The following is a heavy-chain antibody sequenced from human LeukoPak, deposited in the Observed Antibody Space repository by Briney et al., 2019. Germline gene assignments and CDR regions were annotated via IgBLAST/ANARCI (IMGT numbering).Heavy chain of an antibody. D-gene: IGHD1-1*01. CDR2: IIPLFGTV. CDR1: GGTINGYA. J-gene: IGHJ6*03. CDR3: ATPPPGYSFSNHYYYMDA. V-gene: IGHV1-69*06. Sequence: SVKVSCKPPGGTINGYAVYWVRQAPGQGLEWMARIIPLFGTVNYAQNFQDRLTLSADKSTNTAHVELSSLRFDDTAIYYCATPPPGYSFSNHYYYMDAWGRGTTVTVSS.